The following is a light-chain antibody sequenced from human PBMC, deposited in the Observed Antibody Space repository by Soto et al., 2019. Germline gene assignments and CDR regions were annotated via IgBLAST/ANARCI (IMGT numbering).Light chain of an antibody. CDR1: QSVSTPY. V-gene: IGKV3-20*01. Sequence: ENVLTQSPCTLSLSPGERATLSCRASQSVSTPYLAWYQQKPDQAPRLLLYSTTTRASGIPARFSGSGSGTDFTLTISRLEPEDFAVYYCQQYGSSLWTFGQGTKVEIK. CDR2: STT. J-gene: IGKJ1*01. CDR3: QQYGSSLWT.